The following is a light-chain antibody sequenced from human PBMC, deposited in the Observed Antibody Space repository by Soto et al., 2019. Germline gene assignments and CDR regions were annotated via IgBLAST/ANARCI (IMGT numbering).Light chain of an antibody. V-gene: IGKV3-20*01. J-gene: IGKJ1*01. CDR2: GAS. CDR1: QSVSSSY. Sequence: EIVMTQSPGTLSVSPGERVTLSCRASQSVSSSYLAWYQQKPGQAPRLLIYGASSRATGIPDRFSGSGSGTDFTLTISRLEPEDFAVYYCQQYGSSPLTFGQGTKVDIK. CDR3: QQYGSSPLT.